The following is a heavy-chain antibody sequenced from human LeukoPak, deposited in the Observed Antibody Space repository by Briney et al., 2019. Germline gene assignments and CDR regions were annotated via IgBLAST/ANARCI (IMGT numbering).Heavy chain of an antibody. CDR2: IWYDGSNK. CDR3: ARDCRYDSSGYPSGTDY. J-gene: IGHJ4*02. D-gene: IGHD3-22*01. V-gene: IGHV3-33*01. CDR1: GFTFSSYG. Sequence: PGGSLRLSCAASGFTFSSYGMNWVRQAPGKGLEWVAVIWYDGSNKYYADSVKGRFTISRDNSKNTLYLQMNSLRAEDAAVYYCARDCRYDSSGYPSGTDYWGQGTLVTVSS.